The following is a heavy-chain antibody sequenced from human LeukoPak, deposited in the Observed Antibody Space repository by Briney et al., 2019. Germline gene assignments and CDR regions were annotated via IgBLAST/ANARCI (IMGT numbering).Heavy chain of an antibody. D-gene: IGHD2-2*01. CDR3: AKVKGSEGYCSITSCLADY. CDR1: GFTFSNYA. V-gene: IGHV3-23*01. CDR2: ISSSGGST. J-gene: IGHJ4*02. Sequence: PGGSLRLSCAASGFTFSNYAMSWVRQAPGRGLEWVSAISSSGGSTYYADSVKGRFTISRDNSKNTLSLQLNSLRSEDTALSYCAKVKGSEGYCSITSCLADYWGQGTLVTVSS.